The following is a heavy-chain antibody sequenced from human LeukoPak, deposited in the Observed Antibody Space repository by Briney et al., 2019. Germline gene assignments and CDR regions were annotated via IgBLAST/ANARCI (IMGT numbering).Heavy chain of an antibody. CDR3: ARGGGFTYGRQPFDC. D-gene: IGHD5-18*01. Sequence: SETLSLTCTVSGGSISSYYWSWIRQPPGKGLEWIGYIYYSGTPRYNPSLKSRLTISIDTSKNQFSLKLSSVTAADTAVYFCARGGGFTYGRQPFDCWGQGTLVTVSS. J-gene: IGHJ4*02. V-gene: IGHV4-59*01. CDR2: IYYSGTP. CDR1: GGSISSYY.